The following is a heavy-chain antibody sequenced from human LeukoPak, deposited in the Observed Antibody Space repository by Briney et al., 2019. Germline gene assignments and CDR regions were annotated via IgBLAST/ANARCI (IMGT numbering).Heavy chain of an antibody. CDR3: ASEGAAAGIAYYFDY. Sequence: GASATVSCKASGYTFTSYCMHWVRQAPGQGLEWMGIINPGGGSTSYAQKFQGRVTMTRDTSTSTVYMELSSLRSEDTAVYYCASEGAAAGIAYYFDYWGQGTLVTVSS. V-gene: IGHV1-46*01. J-gene: IGHJ4*02. CDR1: GYTFTSYC. D-gene: IGHD6-13*01. CDR2: INPGGGST.